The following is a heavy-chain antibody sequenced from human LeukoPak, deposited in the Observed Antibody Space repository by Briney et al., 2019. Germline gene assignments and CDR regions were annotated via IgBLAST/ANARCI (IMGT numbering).Heavy chain of an antibody. CDR3: AKDGGIYYYCYGMDV. J-gene: IGHJ6*02. V-gene: IGHV3-23*01. Sequence: PGGSLRLSCAASGFTFSSYAMSCVRQASGRGLEWVSAISGSGGSTYYADSVKGRFTISRDNSKNTLYLQMNSLRAEDTAVYYCAKDGGIYYYCYGMDVWGQGTTVTVSS. CDR1: GFTFSSYA. D-gene: IGHD3-3*01. CDR2: ISGSGGST.